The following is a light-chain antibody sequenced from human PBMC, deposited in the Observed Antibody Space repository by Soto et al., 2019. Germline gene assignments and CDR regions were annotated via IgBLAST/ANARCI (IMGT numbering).Light chain of an antibody. Sequence: QSVLTQPPSASGTPGQRVTISCSGSSSNIGSNYVYWYQQLPGTAPKLLIYRNNQRPSGVPDRFSGSKSGTSASLAISGLRSEKGVDYNGAAGDDTLSAPFYVSETGTKVPAL. CDR1: SSNIGSNY. J-gene: IGLJ1*01. CDR2: RNN. CDR3: AAGDDTLSAPFYV. V-gene: IGLV1-47*01.